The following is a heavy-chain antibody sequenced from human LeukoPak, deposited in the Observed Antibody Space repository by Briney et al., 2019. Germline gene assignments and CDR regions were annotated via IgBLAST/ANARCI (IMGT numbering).Heavy chain of an antibody. CDR2: MNPNSGNA. J-gene: IGHJ4*02. CDR3: ARGRVHELLYLCY. CDR1: GYTFTSYD. D-gene: IGHD3-10*01. V-gene: IGHV1-8*01. Sequence: ASVKVSCKASGYTFTSYDINWVRQATGQGLEWMGWMNPNSGNAGYAQKFQGRVTMTRNTSISTAYMELSSLRSEDTAVYYCARGRVHELLYLCYWGQGTLVTVSS.